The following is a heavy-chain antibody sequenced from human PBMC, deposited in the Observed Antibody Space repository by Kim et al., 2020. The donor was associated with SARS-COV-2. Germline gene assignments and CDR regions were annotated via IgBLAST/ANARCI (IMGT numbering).Heavy chain of an antibody. CDR1: GFSVTTRGLG. Sequence: SGPTLVNPTQTLTLTCSFSGFSVTTRGLGVGWLRQPPGKALEWLALIYWDGDKRYRPSLKSRLTIIKDTSKDQVVLTMTNMDPVDTATYFCARRQEYGYYYDFWGQGTLVTVS. CDR3: ARRQEYGYYYDF. D-gene: IGHD4-17*01. CDR2: IYWDGDK. V-gene: IGHV2-5*02. J-gene: IGHJ4*02.